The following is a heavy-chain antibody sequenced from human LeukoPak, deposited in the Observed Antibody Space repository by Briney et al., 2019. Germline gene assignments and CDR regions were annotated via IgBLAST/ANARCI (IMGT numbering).Heavy chain of an antibody. CDR1: GGSISSYY. V-gene: IGHV4-59*01. Sequence: SETLSLTCSVSGGSISSYYWSWIRRPPGKGLEWIGYIYYSGSTDYNPSLKSRVTISVDTSKNQFSLKLSSVTAADTAVYYCARVSHYCSGTSCYSGILYNYYYYYYMDVWGKGTTVTVSS. CDR2: IYYSGST. CDR3: ARVSHYCSGTSCYSGILYNYYYYYYMDV. D-gene: IGHD2-2*02. J-gene: IGHJ6*03.